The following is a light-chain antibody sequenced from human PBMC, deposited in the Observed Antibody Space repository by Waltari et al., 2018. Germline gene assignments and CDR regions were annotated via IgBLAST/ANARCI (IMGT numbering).Light chain of an antibody. J-gene: IGLJ1*01. V-gene: IGLV2-8*01. CDR1: SSDVGGYNY. CDR3: SSYAGNNIYV. Sequence: QSALTQPPSASGSPGQSVTISCTGTSSDVGGYNYVPWYQQHPDKAPKLMISEVSKRPSGVPDRFSGSKSGNTASLTVSGLQAEDEADYYCSSYAGNNIYVFGAGTKVTVL. CDR2: EVS.